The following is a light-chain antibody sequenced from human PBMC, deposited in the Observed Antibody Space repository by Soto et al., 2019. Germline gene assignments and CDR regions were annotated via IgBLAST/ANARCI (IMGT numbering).Light chain of an antibody. CDR2: DAS. CDR1: QSVTTN. J-gene: IGKJ5*01. V-gene: IGKV3-11*01. Sequence: EIVLTQSPATLSVSPGERATLSCRASQSVTTNMAWYQQKPGQAPRLLIYDASNRATGIPARFSGSGSGTDFTLTISRLEPEDFAVYYCPQRSNLPLTFGQGTLLEIK. CDR3: PQRSNLPLT.